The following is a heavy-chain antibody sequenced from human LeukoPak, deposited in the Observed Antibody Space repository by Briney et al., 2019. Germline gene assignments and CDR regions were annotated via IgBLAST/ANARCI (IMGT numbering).Heavy chain of an antibody. V-gene: IGHV1-24*01. J-gene: IGHJ6*04. CDR3: ATSHFCSSTSCYNHYYYYGMDV. CDR2: FDPEDGET. Sequence: ASVKVSCKVSGYTFTELSMHWVRQAPGKGLEWMGGFDPEDGETIYAQKFQGRVTMTEDTSTDTAYMELSSLRSEDTAVYYCATSHFCSSTSCYNHYYYYGMDVWGKGTTVTVSS. D-gene: IGHD2-2*02. CDR1: GYTFTELS.